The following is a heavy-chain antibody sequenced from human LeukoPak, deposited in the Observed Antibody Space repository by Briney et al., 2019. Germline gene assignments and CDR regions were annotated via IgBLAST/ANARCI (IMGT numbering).Heavy chain of an antibody. J-gene: IGHJ4*02. CDR1: GGSISSYY. CDR3: ARGNFWSGYPYCFDY. D-gene: IGHD3-3*01. Sequence: PSETLSLTCTVSGGSISSYYWSWLRQPAGKGLEWIGRIYTSGSTNYNPSLKSQVTMSVDTSKNQFSLKLSSVTAADTAVYYCARGNFWSGYPYCFDYWGQGTLVTVSS. CDR2: IYTSGST. V-gene: IGHV4-4*07.